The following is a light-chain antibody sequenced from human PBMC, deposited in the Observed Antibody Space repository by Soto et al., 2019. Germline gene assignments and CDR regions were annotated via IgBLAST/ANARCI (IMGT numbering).Light chain of an antibody. CDR1: QTIGTS. CDR3: QQSYTSPLFT. V-gene: IGKV1-39*01. CDR2: AAS. Sequence: DIQITQSPSSLSASVGDRVIITCRASQTIGTSLNWYQHKPGKAPNLLIYAASNLQSGVPSRFSGSGSGTDFTLTISSLQPEDFATYYCQQSYTSPLFTFGPGTKVDIK. J-gene: IGKJ3*01.